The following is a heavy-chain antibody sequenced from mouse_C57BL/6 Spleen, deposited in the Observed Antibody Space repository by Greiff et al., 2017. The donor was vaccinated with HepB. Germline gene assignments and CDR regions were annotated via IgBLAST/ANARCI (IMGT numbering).Heavy chain of an antibody. D-gene: IGHD1-1*01. CDR3: ARGGYYGSDY. J-gene: IGHJ2*01. CDR2: ISSGSSTI. V-gene: IGHV5-17*01. CDR1: GFTFSDYG. Sequence: EVKVEESGGGLVKPGGSLKLSCAASGFTFSDYGMHWVRQAPEKGLEWVAYISSGSSTIYYADTVKGRFTISRDNAKNTLFLQMTSLRSEDTAMYYCARGGYYGSDYWGQGTTLTVSS.